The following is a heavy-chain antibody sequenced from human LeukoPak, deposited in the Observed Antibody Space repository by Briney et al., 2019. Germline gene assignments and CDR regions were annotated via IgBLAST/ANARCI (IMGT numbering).Heavy chain of an antibody. J-gene: IGHJ4*02. CDR1: GGSISSYY. V-gene: IGHV4-4*07. Sequence: SETLSLTCTVSGGSISSYYWSWIRQPAGKGLEWIGRIYTSGSTNYNPSLKSRVTISVDTSKNQFSLKLNSVTAADTAMYYCATQILLCHYYWGQGTLVTVSS. D-gene: IGHD2/OR15-2a*01. CDR3: ATQILLCHYY. CDR2: IYTSGST.